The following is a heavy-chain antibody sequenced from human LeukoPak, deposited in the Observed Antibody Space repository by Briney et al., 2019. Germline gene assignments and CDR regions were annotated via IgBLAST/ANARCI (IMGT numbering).Heavy chain of an antibody. Sequence: PGGSLRLSCAASGFTFSSYSMTWVRQPPGKGLEWIGEINHSGSTNYNPSLKSRVTISVDTSKNQFSLKLSSVTAADTAVYYCARGGGNWNYYYYYYMDVWGKGTTVTVSS. CDR3: ARGGGNWNYYYYYYMDV. V-gene: IGHV4-34*01. J-gene: IGHJ6*03. CDR1: GFTFSSYS. CDR2: INHSGST. D-gene: IGHD1-1*01.